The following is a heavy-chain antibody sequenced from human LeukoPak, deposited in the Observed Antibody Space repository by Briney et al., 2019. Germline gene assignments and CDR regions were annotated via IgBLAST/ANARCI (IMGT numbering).Heavy chain of an antibody. CDR1: GGSISSYY. V-gene: IGHV4-4*07. CDR3: ARDNPLGYCSSTSCYTYADY. D-gene: IGHD2-2*02. CDR2: IYTSGST. J-gene: IGHJ4*02. Sequence: SETLSLTCTVSGGSISSYYWSWIRQPAGKGLEWIGRIYTSGSTNYNPSLKSRVTMSVDTSKSQFSLKLSSVTAADTAVYYCARDNPLGYCSSTSCYTYADYWGQGTLVTVSS.